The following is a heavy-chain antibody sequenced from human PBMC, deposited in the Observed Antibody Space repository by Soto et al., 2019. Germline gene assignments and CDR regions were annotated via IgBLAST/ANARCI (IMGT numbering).Heavy chain of an antibody. CDR1: GGSISSYY. D-gene: IGHD6-19*01. Sequence: SETLSLTCTVSGGSISSYYWSWIRQPPGKGLEWIGYMYNTGSTVYNPSLKSRVTISVDTSKNQFSLKLNSVTAADTAVYYCARQSSGWYNWFDPWGQGTLVTVSS. CDR3: ARQSSGWYNWFDP. CDR2: MYNTGST. J-gene: IGHJ5*02. V-gene: IGHV4-59*01.